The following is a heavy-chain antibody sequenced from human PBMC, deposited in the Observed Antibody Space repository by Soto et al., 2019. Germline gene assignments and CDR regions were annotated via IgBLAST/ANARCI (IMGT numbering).Heavy chain of an antibody. CDR1: GFTFSNYA. J-gene: IGHJ4*02. CDR2: ISGAGDST. Sequence: EVQLLESGGGLVQPGGSLRLSCAASGFTFSNYAMDWVHQAPGKGLEWVAAISGAGDSTYYADSVKGRFTISRDNSKNIMYLQMNSLRAEDTAVYYCAKDRTYYYDSCFDYWGQGTLVTVSS. D-gene: IGHD3-22*01. V-gene: IGHV3-23*01. CDR3: AKDRTYYYDSCFDY.